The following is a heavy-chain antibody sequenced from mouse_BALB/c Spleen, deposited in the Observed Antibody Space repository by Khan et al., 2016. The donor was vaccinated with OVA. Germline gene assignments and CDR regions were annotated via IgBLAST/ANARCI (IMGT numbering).Heavy chain of an antibody. CDR1: GFSLTDYG. CDR2: IWGGGST. V-gene: IGHV2-6-5*01. CDR3: AKGISSYYNPLDY. Sequence: VQLQESGPGLVAPSQSLSITCTVSGFSLTDYGVSWIRQPPGKGLEWLGVIWGGGSTYYNSALKYRLSISKDNSKSQVFLKMSSLQTDDTAMYYSAKGISSYYNPLDYWGQGTSVTVSS. J-gene: IGHJ4*01.